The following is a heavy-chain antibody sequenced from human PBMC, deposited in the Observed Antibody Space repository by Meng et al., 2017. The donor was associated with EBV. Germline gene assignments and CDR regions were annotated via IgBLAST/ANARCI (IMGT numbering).Heavy chain of an antibody. D-gene: IGHD3-3*01. J-gene: IGHJ4*02. Sequence: VQCWAYGNEPWASVKFSCKASGYTFTVDAMQWVSQAPGQRLEWMGWINAGNGNTKYSQKFQGRVTITRDTSASTAYMELSSLRSEDTAVYYCARSGATIFGVVIPTYYFDYWGQGSLVTVSS. CDR2: INAGNGNT. CDR1: GYTFTVDA. CDR3: ARSGATIFGVVIPTYYFDY. V-gene: IGHV1-3*01.